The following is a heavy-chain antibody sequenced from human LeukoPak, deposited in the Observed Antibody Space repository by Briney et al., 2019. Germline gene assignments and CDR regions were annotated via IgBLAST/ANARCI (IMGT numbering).Heavy chain of an antibody. Sequence: PSETLSLTCTVSGGSISGSSYFWGWIRQPPGKGLEWIGSIYYSGSTYYNPSLKSRVTISVDTSKNQFSLKLSSVTAADTAVYYCAREYYYDSSGYYYWLFDYWGQGTLVTVSS. CDR2: IYYSGST. V-gene: IGHV4-39*07. CDR1: GGSISGSSYF. CDR3: AREYYYDSSGYYYWLFDY. J-gene: IGHJ4*02. D-gene: IGHD3-22*01.